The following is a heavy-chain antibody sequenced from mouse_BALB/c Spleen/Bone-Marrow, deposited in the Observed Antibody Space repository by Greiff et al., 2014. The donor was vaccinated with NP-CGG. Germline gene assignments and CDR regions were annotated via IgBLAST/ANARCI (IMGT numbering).Heavy chain of an antibody. CDR3: KRWDYDGDLDH. D-gene: IGHD2-4*01. CDR1: GYTFPDHA. CDR2: ISPGNGYI. V-gene: IGHV1S53*03. J-gene: IGHJ2*01. Sequence: SDTELVKPGASVKISCKASGYTFPDHAIHWVKQRPEQGLEWIGYISPGNGYIKYNEKFKGKATLTADKSSSTAYMQFNSLTSEDSAVYFWKRWDYDGDLDHRGQGTTLTVSS.